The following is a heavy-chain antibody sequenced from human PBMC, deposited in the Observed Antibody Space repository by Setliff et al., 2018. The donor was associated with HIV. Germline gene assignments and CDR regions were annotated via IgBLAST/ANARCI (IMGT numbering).Heavy chain of an antibody. CDR1: GYTFSNYD. V-gene: IGHV1-2*06. D-gene: IGHD2-21*01. J-gene: IGHJ4*02. Sequence: ASVKVSCKASGYTFSNYDINWVRQAPGQGLEWMGRINPNSGGTNYAQKFQGRVTMTRDTSISTAYMELSRLTSDDTAVYYCAKDGGEVYWGQGTLVTVSS. CDR2: INPNSGGT. CDR3: AKDGGEVY.